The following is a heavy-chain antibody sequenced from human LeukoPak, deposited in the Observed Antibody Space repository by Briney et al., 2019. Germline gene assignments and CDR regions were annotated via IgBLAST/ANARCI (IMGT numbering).Heavy chain of an antibody. D-gene: IGHD3-22*01. Sequence: ASVKVYCKASGYTFTGYYMHWVRQAPGQGLEWMGWINPNSGGTNYAQKIQGRVTMTRDTSISTAYMELSRLRSDDTAVYYCATDSSGYYYVPTDYWGQGTLVTVSS. CDR3: ATDSSGYYYVPTDY. CDR1: GYTFTGYY. CDR2: INPNSGGT. J-gene: IGHJ4*02. V-gene: IGHV1-2*02.